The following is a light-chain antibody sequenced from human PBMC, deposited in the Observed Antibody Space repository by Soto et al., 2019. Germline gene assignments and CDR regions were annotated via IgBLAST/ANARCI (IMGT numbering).Light chain of an antibody. V-gene: IGKV1-5*03. CDR3: QQYNSYSPT. J-gene: IGKJ1*01. Sequence: DIQMTQSPSTLSASVGDRVTITCRASQSISSWLAWFPQKPGKAPKLLIYKASILESGVTSRFSGSGSGTECTLTISSLQPDDFATYSCQQYNSYSPTFGQGTKVEIK. CDR1: QSISSW. CDR2: KAS.